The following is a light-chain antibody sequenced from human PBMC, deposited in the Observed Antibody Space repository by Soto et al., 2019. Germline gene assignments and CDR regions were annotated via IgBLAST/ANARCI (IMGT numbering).Light chain of an antibody. CDR2: DAS. Sequence: DIQMTQSPSTLSASVGDRVTITCRASQSISSWLAWYQQKPGKAPKILIYDASSLESGVPSRFSGRGSGTEFTLTISSLQPDDFATYYCQQYNSYSGTFGQGTKVEIK. CDR3: QQYNSYSGT. J-gene: IGKJ1*01. CDR1: QSISSW. V-gene: IGKV1-5*01.